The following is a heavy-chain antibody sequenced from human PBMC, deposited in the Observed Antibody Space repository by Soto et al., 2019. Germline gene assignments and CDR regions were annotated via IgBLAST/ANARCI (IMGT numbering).Heavy chain of an antibody. D-gene: IGHD1-26*01. Sequence: QVQLQQWGAGLLKPSETLSLTCAVYGGSFSGYYWSWIRQSPGKGLEWIGEINQSGGTNYNPSLKSRVPISVGASKNQFSLKLTSMAAADTAVYYCARGLWEVRFDYWGQGTLVTVSS. CDR3: ARGLWEVRFDY. V-gene: IGHV4-34*01. CDR2: INQSGGT. CDR1: GGSFSGYY. J-gene: IGHJ4*02.